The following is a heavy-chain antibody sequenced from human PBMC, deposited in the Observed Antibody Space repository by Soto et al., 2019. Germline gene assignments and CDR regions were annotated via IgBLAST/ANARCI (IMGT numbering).Heavy chain of an antibody. V-gene: IGHV3-11*01. CDR3: VREKYCSGGSCYSDY. J-gene: IGHJ4*02. CDR2: ISNSGSTT. CDR1: GFTFSHYF. D-gene: IGHD2-15*01. Sequence: QVQLVESGGGLAKPGGSLRLSCAASGFTFSHYFMTWLRQAPGKGLEWVAHISNSGSTTYYADSVKGRFTISRDNAKDSLSLQMNSLRAEDTAVYYCVREKYCSGGSCYSDYWGQGTRVTVSS.